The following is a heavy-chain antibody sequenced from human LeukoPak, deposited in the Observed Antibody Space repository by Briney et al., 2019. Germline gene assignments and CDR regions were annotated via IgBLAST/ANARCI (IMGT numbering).Heavy chain of an antibody. CDR1: VFTFSAYA. V-gene: IGHV3-23*01. CDR3: AREQSGTRGWYTVDY. J-gene: IGHJ4*02. D-gene: IGHD6-19*01. Sequence: PGGSLRLSCAASVFTFSAYAITGVRQAPGKGLEWVSAIRGNSERTYYADSVRGRFTISRDNSKDTVYLQISSLRVEDTAVYYCAREQSGTRGWYTVDYWGQGTLVAVSS. CDR2: IRGNSERT.